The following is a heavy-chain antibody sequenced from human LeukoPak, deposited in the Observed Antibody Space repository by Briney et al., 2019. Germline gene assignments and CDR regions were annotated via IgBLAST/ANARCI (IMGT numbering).Heavy chain of an antibody. J-gene: IGHJ4*02. CDR3: ARGVTTLEN. V-gene: IGHV3-48*01. D-gene: IGHD4-11*01. Sequence: PGGSLRPSCAASGFIFSSYSMNWVRQAPGKGLEWISKINSGSSTIYYKDSVRGRFTISRDNAKNSLSLQMNNLRVEDTAVYYCARGVTTLENWGQGTLVTVSS. CDR2: INSGSSTI. CDR1: GFIFSSYS.